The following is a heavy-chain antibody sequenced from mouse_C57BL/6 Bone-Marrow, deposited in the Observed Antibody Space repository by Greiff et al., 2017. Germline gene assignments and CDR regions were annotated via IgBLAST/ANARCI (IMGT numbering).Heavy chain of an antibody. J-gene: IGHJ2*01. CDR2: IDPSDSYT. CDR3: AREGYDSYYFYFDY. Sequence: QVQLKQPGAELVMPGASVKLSCKASGYTFTSYWMHWVKQRPGQGLEWIGEIDPSDSYTNYNQKFKGKSTLTVDKSSSTAYMQLSSLTSEDSAVXDCAREGYDSYYFYFDYWGQGTTLTVSS. CDR1: GYTFTSYW. D-gene: IGHD2-3*01. V-gene: IGHV1-69*01.